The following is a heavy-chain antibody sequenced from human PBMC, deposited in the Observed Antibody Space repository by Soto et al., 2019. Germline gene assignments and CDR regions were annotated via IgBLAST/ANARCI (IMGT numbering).Heavy chain of an antibody. CDR2: INSDGSTT. Sequence: EVQLVESGGGLVQPGGSLRLSCAASGFTFSTYWMHWVRQAPGKGLVWVSRINSDGSTTNYVDSVKGRFTISRDNAKNTLYLQMNGLRAEDTAVYYCARDAYYDMGVWGQGTTVTVSS. V-gene: IGHV3-74*01. CDR3: ARDAYYDMGV. CDR1: GFTFSTYW. J-gene: IGHJ6*02.